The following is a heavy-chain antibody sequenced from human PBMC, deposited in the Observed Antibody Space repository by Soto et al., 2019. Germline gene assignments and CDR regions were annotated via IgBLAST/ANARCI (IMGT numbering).Heavy chain of an antibody. CDR1: GGTFSSYA. CDR3: ASFSVEMATIKGFDY. D-gene: IGHD5-12*01. CDR2: IIPIFGTA. Sequence: SVKVSCKASGGTFSSYAISWVRQAPGQGLEWMGGIIPIFGTANYAQKFQGRVTITADESTSTAYMELSSLRSENTAVFYCASFSVEMATIKGFDYWGQGTLVIVSS. V-gene: IGHV1-69*13. J-gene: IGHJ4*02.